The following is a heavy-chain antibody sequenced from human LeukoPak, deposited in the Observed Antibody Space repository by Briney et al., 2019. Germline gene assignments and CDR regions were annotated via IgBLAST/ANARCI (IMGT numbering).Heavy chain of an antibody. V-gene: IGHV3-74*01. CDR2: INSNGSST. D-gene: IGHD1-26*01. CDR3: ARDAESGSYYSGHYYYMDV. J-gene: IGHJ6*03. Sequence: GGSLRLSCAASGFTFSSYWMHWVRQAPGKGLVWVSRINSNGSSTSYADSVKGRFTISRDNAKNTLYLQMNSLRAEDTAVYYCARDAESGSYYSGHYYYMDVWGKGTTVTVSS. CDR1: GFTFSSYW.